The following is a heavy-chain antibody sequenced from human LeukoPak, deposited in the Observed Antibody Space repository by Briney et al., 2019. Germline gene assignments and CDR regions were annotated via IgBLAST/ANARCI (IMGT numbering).Heavy chain of an antibody. CDR2: INPKSGGT. CDR3: ARVPSYSGQDHGGDY. CDR1: GYTFTGYY. D-gene: IGHD5-12*01. J-gene: IGHJ4*02. V-gene: IGHV1-2*02. Sequence: GASVKVSCKASGYTFTGYYMHWVRQAPGQGLEWMGWINPKSGGTNYAQKFQGRVTMTRDTSISTAYLELSRLTSDDTAMYYCARVPSYSGQDHGGDYWGQGTLVTVSS.